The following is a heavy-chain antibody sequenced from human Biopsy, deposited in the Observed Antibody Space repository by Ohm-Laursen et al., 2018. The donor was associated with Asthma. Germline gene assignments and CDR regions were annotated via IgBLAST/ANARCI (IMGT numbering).Heavy chain of an antibody. CDR1: GASINSGGFS. Sequence: TLSLTCAVSGASINSGGFSWDWIRQPPGEGLELIAYLLYTGTPHYNPSLKSRVTISVDRSQRQFSLKVNSVTAADTAVYYCARMNTLIQAANYFSYAMDVWGQGTTVTVSS. V-gene: IGHV4-30-2*01. J-gene: IGHJ6*02. CDR2: LLYTGTP. CDR3: ARMNTLIQAANYFSYAMDV. D-gene: IGHD3-9*01.